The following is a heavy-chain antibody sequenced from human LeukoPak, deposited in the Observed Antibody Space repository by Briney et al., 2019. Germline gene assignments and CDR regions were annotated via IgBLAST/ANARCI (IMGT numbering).Heavy chain of an antibody. J-gene: IGHJ6*04. D-gene: IGHD3-10*02. V-gene: IGHV3-48*03. CDR3: AELGITMIGGV. CDR2: ISSSGSTI. CDR1: GFAFSSYE. Sequence: GGSLRLSCAASGFAFSSYEMNWARQAPGKGLEWVSYISSSGSTIYYADSVKGRFTISRDNAKNSLYLQMNSLRAEDTAVYYCAELGITMIGGVWGKGTTVTISS.